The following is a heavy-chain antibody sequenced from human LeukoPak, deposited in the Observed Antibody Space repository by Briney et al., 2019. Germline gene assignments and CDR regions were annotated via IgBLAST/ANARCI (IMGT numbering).Heavy chain of an antibody. J-gene: IGHJ6*03. V-gene: IGHV4-30-4*08. CDR1: GASISSGDYY. D-gene: IGHD3-16*01. CDR3: ARDVVFHYYYMDF. Sequence: SETLSLTCTVSGASISSGDYYWSWIRQTPGKGLEWIGFISYSGSTYYNPSLKSRVTISVDTSKNQFSLRLSSVTAADTAVYYCARDVVFHYYYMDFWGKGTTVTVSS. CDR2: ISYSGST.